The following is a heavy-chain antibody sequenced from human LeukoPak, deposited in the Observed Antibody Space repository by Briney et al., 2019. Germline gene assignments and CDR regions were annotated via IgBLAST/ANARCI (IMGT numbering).Heavy chain of an antibody. D-gene: IGHD6-19*01. CDR3: ARVDSSGSPYDY. CDR1: GYTFTGYY. J-gene: IGHJ4*02. CDR2: INPNSGGT. V-gene: IGHV1-2*02. Sequence: ASVKVSCQASGYTFTGYYMHWVRQAPGQGLEWMGWINPNSGGTNYAQKFQGRVTMTRDTSISTAYMELSRLRSDDTAVYYCARVDSSGSPYDYWGQGTLVTVSS.